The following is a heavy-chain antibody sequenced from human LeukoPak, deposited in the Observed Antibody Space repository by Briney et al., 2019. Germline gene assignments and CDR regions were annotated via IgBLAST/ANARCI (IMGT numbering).Heavy chain of an antibody. CDR2: IYCSGST. CDR3: ARHSGHIYSGYDNYIDY. V-gene: IGHV4-39*01. D-gene: IGHD5-12*01. Sequence: SETLSLTCTVSGGSVSSSSYYWGWIRQPPGKGLEWIGSIYCSGSTYYNPSLKSRVAISVDTSKNQFSLNLSSVTAADTAVYYCARHSGHIYSGYDNYIDYWGQGTLVTVSS. CDR1: GGSVSSSSYY. J-gene: IGHJ4*02.